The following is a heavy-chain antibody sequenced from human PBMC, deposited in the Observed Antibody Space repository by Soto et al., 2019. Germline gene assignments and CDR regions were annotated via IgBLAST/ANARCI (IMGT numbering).Heavy chain of an antibody. J-gene: IGHJ4*02. Sequence: KPSETLSLTCTFSVGSVSYYYWGCIRQPPGKGLEWIGSIYYSGNTHYNPSLKSRVTISVDTSMNQFSLNLDSVTAVDSAVYYCVRGGYVHAFDYWGQGALVNVSS. V-gene: IGHV4-59*02. D-gene: IGHD5-12*01. CDR2: IYYSGNT. CDR3: VRGGYVHAFDY. CDR1: VGSVSYYY.